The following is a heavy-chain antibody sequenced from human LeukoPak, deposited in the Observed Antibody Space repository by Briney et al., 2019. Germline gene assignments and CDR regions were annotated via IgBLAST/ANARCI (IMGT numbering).Heavy chain of an antibody. D-gene: IGHD6-13*01. V-gene: IGHV3-23*01. Sequence: GGSLRLSCAASGFTFSSYAMSWVRQAPGKGLEWDSAISGSGGSTYYADSVKGRFTISRDNSKNTLYLQMNSLRAEDTAVYYCANLNWYRYYFDYWGQGTLVTVSS. CDR2: ISGSGGST. CDR1: GFTFSSYA. CDR3: ANLNWYRYYFDY. J-gene: IGHJ4*02.